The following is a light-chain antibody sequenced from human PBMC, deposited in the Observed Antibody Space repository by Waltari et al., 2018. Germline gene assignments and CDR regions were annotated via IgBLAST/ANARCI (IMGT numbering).Light chain of an antibody. CDR3: SSYTSRSTEV. CDR2: DVS. CDR1: TNDAGGYNY. J-gene: IGLJ3*02. V-gene: IGLV2-14*03. Sequence: QAALTEPASSSVYPGLSINIPYTGPTNDAGGYNYVSWYQQHPGKLPKLMIYDVSNRPSGVSNRFSGSKSGNTASLTISGLQAEDEADYYCSSYTSRSTEVFGGGTKLTVL.